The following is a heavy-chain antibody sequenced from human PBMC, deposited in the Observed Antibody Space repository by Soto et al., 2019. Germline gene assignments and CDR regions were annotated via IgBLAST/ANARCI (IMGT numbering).Heavy chain of an antibody. Sequence: GGSLRLSCAASGFTFSSYGMHWVRQAPGKGLEWVAVISYDGSNKYYADSVKGRFTISRDNSKNTLYLQMNSLRAEDTAVYYCAKVLQWLQPDAFDYWGQGTLVTVSS. D-gene: IGHD5-18*01. V-gene: IGHV3-30*18. J-gene: IGHJ4*02. CDR3: AKVLQWLQPDAFDY. CDR1: GFTFSSYG. CDR2: ISYDGSNK.